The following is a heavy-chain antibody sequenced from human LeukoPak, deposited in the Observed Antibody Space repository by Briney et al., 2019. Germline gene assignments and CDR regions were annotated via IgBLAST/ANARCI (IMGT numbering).Heavy chain of an antibody. CDR2: ISPSGGST. J-gene: IGHJ1*01. V-gene: IGHV1-46*01. D-gene: IGHD3-3*01. CDR1: GGTFGSHT. CDR3: ARGSATSPRSASAPTPCPE. Sequence: GSSVKVSFKASGGTFGSHTISWVRQAPGQGLEWMGIISPSGGSTSYAQKFQGRVTMTRDMSTSTVYMVLSSLRSEDTAVYYCARGSATSPRSASAPTPCPE.